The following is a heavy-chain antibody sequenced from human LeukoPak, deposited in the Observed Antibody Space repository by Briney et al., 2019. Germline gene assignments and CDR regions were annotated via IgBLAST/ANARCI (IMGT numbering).Heavy chain of an antibody. CDR1: GDSINSLDL. CDR3: AGLVGRYSSGLYYYYFDY. V-gene: IGHV4-4*02. J-gene: IGHJ4*02. D-gene: IGHD3-22*01. CDR2: MYLSGTT. Sequence: SETLSLTCTVSGDSINSLDLWSWVRQPPGKGLEWIGEMYLSGTTHSNPSVKSRVTISIDKSENQFFLNLSSVTAADTAVYYCAGLVGRYSSGLYYYYFDYWGQGTLVTVSS.